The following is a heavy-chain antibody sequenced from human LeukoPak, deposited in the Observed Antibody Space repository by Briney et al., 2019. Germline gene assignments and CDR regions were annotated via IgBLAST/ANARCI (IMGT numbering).Heavy chain of an antibody. D-gene: IGHD4/OR15-4a*01. V-gene: IGHV4-38-2*01. J-gene: IGHJ4*02. CDR1: GFSVNSNYY. CDR3: ARSWANLYYFDY. Sequence: SETLSLTCSVSGFSVNSNYYWGWVRQPPGKGLEWIGNIYHTGDIFRNPSLESRVTMSVDTSKNQFFLKLTSVTAADTAVYYCARSWANLYYFDYWGQGALVAVSS. CDR2: IYHTGDI.